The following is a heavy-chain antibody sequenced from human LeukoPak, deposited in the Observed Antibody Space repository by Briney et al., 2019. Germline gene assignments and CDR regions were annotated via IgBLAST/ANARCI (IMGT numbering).Heavy chain of an antibody. D-gene: IGHD3-22*01. V-gene: IGHV3-7*01. J-gene: IGHJ5*02. Sequence: GGSLRLSCAASGFTVSSCCMSWVRQAPGPGQEPVAIIKHDGSGNYYVDSVKGRLTISRDNAKNSLYLQMNSLRAEDAAVYYCASSGYYYVGANWFAPWGQGTLVTVSS. CDR3: ASSGYYYVGANWFAP. CDR1: GFTVSSCC. CDR2: IKHDGSGN.